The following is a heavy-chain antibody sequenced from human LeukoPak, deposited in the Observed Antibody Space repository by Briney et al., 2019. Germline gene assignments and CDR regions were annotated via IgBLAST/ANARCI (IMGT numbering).Heavy chain of an antibody. CDR3: VRDRISTFDY. V-gene: IGHV3-30-3*01. Sequence: SGFXXXSYAMHWVRQAPGKGLEWVAVISYDGSNKYYADSVKGRFTISRDNSKNTLYLQMNSLRAEDTAVYYGVRDRISTFDYWGQGTLVTVSS. CDR1: GFXXXSYA. J-gene: IGHJ4*02. CDR2: ISYDGSNK. D-gene: IGHD2-15*01.